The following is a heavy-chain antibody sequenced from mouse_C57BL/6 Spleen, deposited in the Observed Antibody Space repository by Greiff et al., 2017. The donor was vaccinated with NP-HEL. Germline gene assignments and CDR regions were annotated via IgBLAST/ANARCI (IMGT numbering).Heavy chain of an antibody. CDR3: ARRDYDDLDY. Sequence: QVQLQQPGAELVMPGASVKLSCKASGYTFTSYWMHWVKQRPGQGLEWIGEIGPSDSYTNYNQKFKGKSTLTVDKSSSTAYMQLSSLTSEDSAVYYCARRDYDDLDYWGQGTSVTVSS. CDR1: GYTFTSYW. D-gene: IGHD2-4*01. J-gene: IGHJ4*01. CDR2: IGPSDSYT. V-gene: IGHV1-69*01.